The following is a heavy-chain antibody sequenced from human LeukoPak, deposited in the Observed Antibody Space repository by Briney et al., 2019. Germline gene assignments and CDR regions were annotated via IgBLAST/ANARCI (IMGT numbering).Heavy chain of an antibody. CDR2: ISSSSSYI. J-gene: IGHJ3*02. D-gene: IGHD1-26*01. CDR1: GFTFSSYS. V-gene: IGHV3-21*01. Sequence: GGSLRLSCAASGFTFSSYSMNWVRQAPGKGLEWVSSISSSSSYIYYADSVKGRFTISRDNAKNSLYLQMNSLRAEDTAVYYCARGVGARDAFDIWGQGTTVTVSS. CDR3: ARGVGARDAFDI.